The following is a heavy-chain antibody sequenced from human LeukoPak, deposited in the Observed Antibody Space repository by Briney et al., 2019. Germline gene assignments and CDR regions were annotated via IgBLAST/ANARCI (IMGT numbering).Heavy chain of an antibody. Sequence: GGSLRLSCAASGFTFEEYSMQWVRRPPGKGLEWVAVIRWDGGTTCYADSVKGRFTISRDNSKNTLYLQMNSLRAEDTAVYYCARVVEQWLSPDAFDIWGQGIMVTVSS. D-gene: IGHD6-19*01. CDR2: IRWDGGTT. CDR3: ARVVEQWLSPDAFDI. V-gene: IGHV3-43*01. J-gene: IGHJ3*02. CDR1: GFTFEEYS.